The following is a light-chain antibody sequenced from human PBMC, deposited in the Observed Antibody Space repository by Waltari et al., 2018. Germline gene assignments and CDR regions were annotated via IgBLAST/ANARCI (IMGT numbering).Light chain of an antibody. CDR3: HKYTSAPL. CDR2: QAS. CDR1: LVIGNF. J-gene: IGKJ4*01. V-gene: IGKV1-27*01. Sequence: DIQMTQSPSSLSASVGDSVTITCRASLVIGNFLAWYQQQPGKVPNLLLAQASTLQAGVPSRFSGSGAGTDFTLTISSLQPEDVATYYCHKYTSAPLFGGGTKVEI.